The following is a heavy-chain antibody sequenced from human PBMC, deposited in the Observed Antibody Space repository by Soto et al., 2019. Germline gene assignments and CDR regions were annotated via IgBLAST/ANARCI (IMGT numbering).Heavy chain of an antibody. D-gene: IGHD3-22*01. V-gene: IGHV1-8*01. Sequence: GAPMEVSWKASGYTFNNCDSNWVRQDTGKGLEWMGWMNPNSGNTGYAQKFQGRVTMTRNTSISTAYMELSSLRSEDTALYYCASWKDYYGSSCYFDYWGQGTLVTVSS. CDR1: GYTFNNCD. J-gene: IGHJ4*02. CDR3: ASWKDYYGSSCYFDY. CDR2: MNPNSGNT.